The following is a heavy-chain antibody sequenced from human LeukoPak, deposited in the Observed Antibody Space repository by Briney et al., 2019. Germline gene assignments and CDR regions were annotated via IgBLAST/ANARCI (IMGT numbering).Heavy chain of an antibody. Sequence: GGSLRLSCAASGFTFSDYYMSWIRQAPGKGLEWVSYISSSDSTIYYADSVKGRFTISRDNSKNTLYLQMGSLRAEDMAVYYCARDPSLYGSGSYREYYFDYWGQGTLVTVSS. CDR1: GFTFSDYY. V-gene: IGHV3-11*04. D-gene: IGHD3-10*01. CDR3: ARDPSLYGSGSYREYYFDY. CDR2: ISSSDSTI. J-gene: IGHJ4*02.